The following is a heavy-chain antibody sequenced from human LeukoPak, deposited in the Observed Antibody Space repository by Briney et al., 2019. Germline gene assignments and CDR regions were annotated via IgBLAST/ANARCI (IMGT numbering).Heavy chain of an antibody. V-gene: IGHV4-61*02. J-gene: IGHJ6*03. CDR2: FYTSGST. CDR1: GGSINSGSYY. Sequence: PSETLSLTCTVSGGSINSGSYYWSWIRQPAGKGLEWIGRFYTSGSTNYNPSLKSRVTISVDTSKNQFSLNLSSVTAADTAVYYCARLRWQLVHHGYYYYYYMDVWGKGTTVTISS. D-gene: IGHD6-13*01. CDR3: ARLRWQLVHHGYYYYYYMDV.